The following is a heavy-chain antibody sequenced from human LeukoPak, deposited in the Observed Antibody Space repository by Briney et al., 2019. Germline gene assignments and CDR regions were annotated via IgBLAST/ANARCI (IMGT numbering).Heavy chain of an antibody. V-gene: IGHV3-7*01. Sequence: GGSLRLSCAASGFTFSSSWMSWVRQAPGKGLEWVANIQQDGSDKYYVDSVKGRFTISRDNAKNSLYLQMNSLRAEDTAVYYCARASGPEDYWGQGTLVTVSS. CDR3: ARASGPEDY. CDR1: GFTFSSSW. CDR2: IQQDGSDK. J-gene: IGHJ4*02.